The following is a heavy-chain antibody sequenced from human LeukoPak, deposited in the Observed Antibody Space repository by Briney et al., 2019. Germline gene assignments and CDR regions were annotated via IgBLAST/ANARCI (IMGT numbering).Heavy chain of an antibody. CDR2: ISAYNGNT. J-gene: IGHJ5*02. CDR1: GYTFTSYG. V-gene: IGHV1-18*01. CDR3: ARGRAAASFSGPNWFDP. Sequence: ASVTVSCKASGYTFTSYGISWVRQAPGQGLEWMGWISAYNGNTNYAQKLQGRVTMTTDTSTSTAYMELRSLRSDDTAVYYCARGRAAASFSGPNWFDPWGQGTLVTVSS. D-gene: IGHD6-13*01.